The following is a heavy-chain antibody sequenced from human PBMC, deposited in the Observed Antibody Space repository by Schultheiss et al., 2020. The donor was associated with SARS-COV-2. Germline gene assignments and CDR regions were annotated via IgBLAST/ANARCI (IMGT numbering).Heavy chain of an antibody. Sequence: GGSLRLSCAASGFTFSSYAMSWVRQAPGKGLEWVSYISSSGSTIYYADSVKGRFTISRDNSKNTLYLQMNSLRAEDTAVYYCTRSLSGDYVWGSYRALFDPWGQGTLVTVSS. CDR3: TRSLSGDYVWGSYRALFDP. D-gene: IGHD3-16*02. J-gene: IGHJ5*02. V-gene: IGHV3-48*01. CDR1: GFTFSSYA. CDR2: ISSSGSTI.